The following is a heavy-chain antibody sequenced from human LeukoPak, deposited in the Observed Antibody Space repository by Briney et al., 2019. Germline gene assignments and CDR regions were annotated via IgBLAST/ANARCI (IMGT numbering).Heavy chain of an antibody. CDR2: ISAYNGNT. J-gene: IGHJ4*02. D-gene: IGHD2-2*02. V-gene: IGHV1-18*01. CDR1: GYTFTSYG. CDR3: ARGDHGGYCSSTSCYTDY. Sequence: VASVKVSCKASGYTFTSYGISWVRQAPGQGLEWMGWISAYNGNTNYAQKLQGRVTMTRDTSTSTVYMELSSLRSEDTAVYYCARGDHGGYCSSTSCYTDYWGQGTLVTVSS.